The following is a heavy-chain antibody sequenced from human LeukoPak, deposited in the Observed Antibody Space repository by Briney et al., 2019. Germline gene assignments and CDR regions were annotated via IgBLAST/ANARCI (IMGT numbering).Heavy chain of an antibody. CDR1: GGSISSYY. CDR3: ARNLALNTGIAAAVWFDP. D-gene: IGHD6-13*01. Sequence: PSETLSLTCTVSGGSISSYYWSWIRQPAGKGLEWIGRIYTSGSTNYNPSLKSRVTMSVDTSKNQFSLKLSSVTAADTAVYYCARNLALNTGIAAAVWFDPWGQGTLVTVSS. J-gene: IGHJ5*02. CDR2: IYTSGST. V-gene: IGHV4-4*07.